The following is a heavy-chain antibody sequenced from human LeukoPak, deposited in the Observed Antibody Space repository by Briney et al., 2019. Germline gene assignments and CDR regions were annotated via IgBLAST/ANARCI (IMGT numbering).Heavy chain of an antibody. V-gene: IGHV1-69*02. D-gene: IGHD4-17*01. CDR2: IIPILGIA. CDR3: ASETTVTTDHDAFDI. J-gene: IGHJ3*02. Sequence: SVKVSCKASGGTFSSYTISWVRQAPGQGLEWMGRIIPILGIANYAQKFQGRVTITADKSTCTAYMELSSLRSEDTAVYYCASETTVTTDHDAFDIWGQGTMVTVSS. CDR1: GGTFSSYT.